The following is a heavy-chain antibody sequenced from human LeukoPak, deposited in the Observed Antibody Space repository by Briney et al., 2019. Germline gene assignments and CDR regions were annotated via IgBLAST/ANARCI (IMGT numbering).Heavy chain of an antibody. J-gene: IGHJ5*02. CDR2: ISGSGGST. CDR3: ARFCEYCSGTSGFGP. D-gene: IGHD2-2*01. Sequence: PGGSLRLSCAASGFTFSSYAMSWVRQAPGKGLEWVSAISGSGGSTYYADSVKGRFTISRDNSKNTLYLQMNSLRAEDTAVYYCARFCEYCSGTSGFGPWGQGTLVIVSS. CDR1: GFTFSSYA. V-gene: IGHV3-23*01.